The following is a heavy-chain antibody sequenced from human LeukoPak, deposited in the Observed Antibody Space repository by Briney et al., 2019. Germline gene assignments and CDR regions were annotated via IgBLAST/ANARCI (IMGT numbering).Heavy chain of an antibody. V-gene: IGHV4-59*01. CDR2: IYYSGST. CDR1: GGSISSYY. D-gene: IGHD6-13*01. J-gene: IGHJ5*02. CDR3: ARVIAGGWFDP. Sequence: PSETLSLTCTVSGGSISSYYWSWIRQPPGKGLEWIGYIYYSGSTNYNPSLKSRATISVDTSKNQFSLKLSSVTAADTAVYYCARVIAGGWFDPWGQGTLVTVSS.